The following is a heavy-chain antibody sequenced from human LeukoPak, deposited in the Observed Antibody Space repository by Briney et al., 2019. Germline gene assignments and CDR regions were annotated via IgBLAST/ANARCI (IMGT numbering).Heavy chain of an antibody. D-gene: IGHD6-19*01. Sequence: GALKLLCGASGFTFSSHAMSWGRQAPGKGLEWVSAISGSGGSTYYADSVKGRITISRDNSKNTLYLQMNSLRAEDTAVYYRAKDPVAGRNWFDPWGQGTVVTVSS. CDR1: GFTFSSHA. CDR2: ISGSGGST. V-gene: IGHV3-23*01. CDR3: AKDPVAGRNWFDP. J-gene: IGHJ5*02.